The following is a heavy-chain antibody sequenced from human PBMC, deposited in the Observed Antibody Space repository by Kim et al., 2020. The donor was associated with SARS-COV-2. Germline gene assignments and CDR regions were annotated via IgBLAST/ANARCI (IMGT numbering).Heavy chain of an antibody. Sequence: GGSLRLSCAASGFTFSSYWMTWVRQAPAKGLEWVANIKQDESEKYYVDSVKGRFTISRDNAKNSLFLQMNSLRAEDTAVYYCGRGGGRTGAGVYWGLGTLVTVSS. J-gene: IGHJ4*02. CDR3: GRGGGRTGAGVY. CDR1: GFTFSSYW. V-gene: IGHV3-7*03. CDR2: IKQDESEK. D-gene: IGHD3-16*01.